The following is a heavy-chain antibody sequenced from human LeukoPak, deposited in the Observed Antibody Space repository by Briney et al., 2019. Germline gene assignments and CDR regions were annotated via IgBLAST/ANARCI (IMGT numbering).Heavy chain of an antibody. CDR1: GFTFSSYS. V-gene: IGHV3-48*04. J-gene: IGHJ4*02. CDR2: ISSSGSTI. D-gene: IGHD6-13*01. CDR3: ARARSRYPTVDY. Sequence: PGGSLRLSCAASGFTFSSYSMNWVRQAPGKGLEWVSYISSSGSTIYYADSVKGRFTISRDNAKNSLYLQMNSLRAEDTAVYYCARARSRYPTVDYWGQGALVTVSS.